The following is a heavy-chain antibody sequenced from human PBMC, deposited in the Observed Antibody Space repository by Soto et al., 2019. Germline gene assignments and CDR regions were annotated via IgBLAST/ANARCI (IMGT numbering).Heavy chain of an antibody. CDR3: ARGGYYDNTWGKLSHYGLDV. CDR1: GYTFIRYG. CDR2: ISPYNDYT. D-gene: IGHD3-16*01. V-gene: IGHV1-18*01. Sequence: QVQLVQSAAEVKKPGASVKVSCKASGYTFIRYGITCVRQAPGQGLEWMGWISPYNDYTIYAQKVHGRVTMTTETYSRSGDMDPRRLRSDDTAVYYCARGGYYDNTWGKLSHYGLDVWGQGTSVTVSS. J-gene: IGHJ6*02.